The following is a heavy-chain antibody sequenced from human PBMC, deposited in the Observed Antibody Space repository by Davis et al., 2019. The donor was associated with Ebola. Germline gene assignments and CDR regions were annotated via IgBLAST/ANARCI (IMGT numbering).Heavy chain of an antibody. CDR3: ARDLYGSGSYPYCY. CDR2: IIPIFGTA. J-gene: IGHJ4*02. CDR1: GGTFSSYA. V-gene: IGHV1-69*06. Sequence: SVKVSCKASGGTFSSYAISWVRQAPGQGLEWMGGIIPIFGTANYAQKFQGRVTITADKSTSTAYMELRSLRSDDTAVYYCARDLYGSGSYPYCYWGQGTLVTVSS. D-gene: IGHD3-10*01.